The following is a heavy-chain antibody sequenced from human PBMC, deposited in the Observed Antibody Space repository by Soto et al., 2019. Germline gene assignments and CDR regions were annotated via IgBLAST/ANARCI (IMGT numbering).Heavy chain of an antibody. D-gene: IGHD6-13*01. CDR1: GGSISSCSYY. CDR2: IYYSGST. V-gene: IGHV4-39*01. J-gene: IGHJ6*02. Sequence: AETLSLTCTVSGGSISSCSYYWGWIRQPPGKGLEWIGSIYYSGSTYYNPSLKSLVTISVDTTKNLFPLKLSLMTAADTAVYYCAGHQTYKTGYSSSCYRRVSYYYYGMDVWGQGTTVTVSS. CDR3: AGHQTYKTGYSSSCYRRVSYYYYGMDV.